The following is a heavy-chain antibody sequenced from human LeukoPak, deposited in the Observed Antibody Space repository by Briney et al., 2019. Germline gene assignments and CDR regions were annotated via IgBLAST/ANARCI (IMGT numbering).Heavy chain of an antibody. CDR3: ARQPTRLAYFDY. D-gene: IGHD6-19*01. CDR1: GGSISISSYF. CDR2: IYYSGST. Sequence: SETLSLTCTVSGGSISISSYFWGWIRQPPGKGLEWIGSIYYSGSTYYNPSLKSRVTISVDTSKNQFSLKLSSVTAADTAVCYCARQPTRLAYFDYWGQGTLVTVSS. J-gene: IGHJ4*02. V-gene: IGHV4-39*01.